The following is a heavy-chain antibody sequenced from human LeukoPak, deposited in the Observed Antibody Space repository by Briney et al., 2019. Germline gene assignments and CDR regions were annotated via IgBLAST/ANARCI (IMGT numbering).Heavy chain of an antibody. J-gene: IGHJ4*02. D-gene: IGHD6-6*01. CDR3: ARDSSSGVYYFDY. Sequence: GASVKVSCKASGYTFTSYDINWVRQATGQGLEWMGWMNPNSGNTGYAQKFQGRVTMTRNTSISTDYMELSSLRSEDTAVYYCARDSSSGVYYFDYWGQGTLVTVSS. CDR1: GYTFTSYD. V-gene: IGHV1-8*01. CDR2: MNPNSGNT.